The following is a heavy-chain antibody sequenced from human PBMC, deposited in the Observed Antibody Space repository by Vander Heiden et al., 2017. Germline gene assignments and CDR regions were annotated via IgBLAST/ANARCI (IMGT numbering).Heavy chain of an antibody. CDR2: IYTAGDT. CDR1: DDSINNYY. Sequence: QVQLQESGPGLVKPSETLSLTCTASDDSINNYYWSWIRQPAGKGLEWIGRIYTAGDTYYNPSVRSRVTMSVDTTRNQFSLKLTSVTAADTAVYYCARDSYYYDTTGYYSSDSWGQGTLVTVSS. V-gene: IGHV4-4*07. CDR3: ARDSYYYDTTGYYSSDS. J-gene: IGHJ4*02. D-gene: IGHD3-22*01.